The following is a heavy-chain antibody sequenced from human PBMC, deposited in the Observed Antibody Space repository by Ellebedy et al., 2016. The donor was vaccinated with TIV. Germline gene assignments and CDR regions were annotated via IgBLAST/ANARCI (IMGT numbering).Heavy chain of an antibody. CDR3: ARRPYRSRSLYDY. CDR1: GYSFTTYW. Sequence: KVSCKGSGYSFTTYWIGWVRQMPGKGLDWMGIIYPGDSDTTYSPSFQGQVTISADKSISTAYLQWSRMKASDTAMYYCARRPYRSRSLYDYWGQGTLVTVSS. CDR2: IYPGDSDT. J-gene: IGHJ4*02. D-gene: IGHD3-3*01. V-gene: IGHV5-51*01.